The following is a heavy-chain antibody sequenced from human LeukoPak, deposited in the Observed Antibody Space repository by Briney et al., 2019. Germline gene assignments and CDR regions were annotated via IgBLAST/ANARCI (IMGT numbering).Heavy chain of an antibody. J-gene: IGHJ4*02. CDR3: ARSLWPADY. V-gene: IGHV3-7*01. CDR1: GFTFSDYW. Sequence: GGSLRLSXAASGFTFSDYWMSWVRQAPGKGLEWVADIKQDGSDKNYVDSVKGRFTISRDNAKKSLYLQMDSLRAEDTAVYYCARSLWPADYWGQGTLATVSS. D-gene: IGHD3-10*01. CDR2: IKQDGSDK.